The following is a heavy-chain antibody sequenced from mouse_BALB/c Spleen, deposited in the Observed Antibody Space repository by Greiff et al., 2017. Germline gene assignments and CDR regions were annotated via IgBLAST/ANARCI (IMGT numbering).Heavy chain of an antibody. CDR1: GYTFTSYW. Sequence: QVQLQQSGAELAKPGASVKMSCKASGYTFTSYWMHWVKQRPGQGLEWIGYINPSTGYTEYNQKFKDKATLTADKSSSTAYMQLSSLTSEDSAVYYCARWPDYRYWFAYWGQGTLVTVSA. V-gene: IGHV1-7*01. CDR2: INPSTGYT. D-gene: IGHD2-14*01. CDR3: ARWPDYRYWFAY. J-gene: IGHJ3*01.